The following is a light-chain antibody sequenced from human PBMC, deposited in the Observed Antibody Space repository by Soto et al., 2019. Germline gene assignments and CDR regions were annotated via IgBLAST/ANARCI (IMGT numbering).Light chain of an antibody. CDR1: LTVHIN. Sequence: EIVMTQSPATVSVSPGDRGTLSFRSSLTVHINVSWYQHKPGQAPRLLIYGASFRATGMPARFSGSGFGTEFTLTISSLQSEDFAVYYCQQYNNWPRTFGQGTKVDI. V-gene: IGKV3-15*01. J-gene: IGKJ1*01. CDR2: GAS. CDR3: QQYNNWPRT.